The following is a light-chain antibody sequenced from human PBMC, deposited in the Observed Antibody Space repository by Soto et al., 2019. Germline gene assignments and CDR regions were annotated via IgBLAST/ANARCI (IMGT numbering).Light chain of an antibody. CDR3: CSYAGSYIYV. V-gene: IGLV2-11*01. CDR2: DVS. CDR1: SSDVGAYNY. Sequence: QSALTQPRSVSGSPGQSVTISCTGTSSDVGAYNYVSWYQQHPGKAPKLIIYDVSKRPSGVPDRFSGSKSGNTASLTISGLQAEYEADYYCCSYAGSYIYVFGTGTKLTVL. J-gene: IGLJ1*01.